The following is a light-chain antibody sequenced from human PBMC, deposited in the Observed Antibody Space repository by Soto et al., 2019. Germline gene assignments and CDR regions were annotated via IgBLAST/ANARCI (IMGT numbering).Light chain of an antibody. CDR3: QQYGSSPRT. J-gene: IGKJ1*01. CDR2: GAS. Sequence: EIVITHSPASLSVSPGERATLSCRASQSVSSDLAWYEQKPGQAPRLLIYGASTRATGIPARFSGSGSGTDFTLTISRLEPEDFAVYYCQQYGSSPRTFGQGTKVDI. CDR1: QSVSSD. V-gene: IGKV3-15*01.